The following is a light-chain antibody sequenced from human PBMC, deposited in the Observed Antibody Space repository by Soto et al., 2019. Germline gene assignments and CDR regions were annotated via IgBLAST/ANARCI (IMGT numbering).Light chain of an antibody. CDR1: QTIYKN. CDR3: QQSFSSPPWT. Sequence: DIQMSQSPSFLSASVGDRVTITCRASQTIYKNVNWYQQKPGKAPKLLIYAASSLQSGVPSRFSGSESATDFTLTISSLQPEDFATYYCQQSFSSPPWTFGQGTKVEIK. CDR2: AAS. V-gene: IGKV1-39*01. J-gene: IGKJ1*01.